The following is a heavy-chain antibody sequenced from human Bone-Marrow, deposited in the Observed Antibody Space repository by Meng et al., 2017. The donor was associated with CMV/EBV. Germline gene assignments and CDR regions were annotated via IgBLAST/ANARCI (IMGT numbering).Heavy chain of an antibody. V-gene: IGHV1-46*01. D-gene: IGHD3-16*01. CDR1: GYTFTSYY. Sequence: ASVKVSCKASGYTFTSYYMHWVRQAPGQGLEWMGIINPSGGSTSYAQKFQGRVTMTRNTSISTAYMELSSLRSEDTAVYYCAREVGDYFDYWGQGTLVTVSS. CDR2: INPSGGST. CDR3: AREVGDYFDY. J-gene: IGHJ4*02.